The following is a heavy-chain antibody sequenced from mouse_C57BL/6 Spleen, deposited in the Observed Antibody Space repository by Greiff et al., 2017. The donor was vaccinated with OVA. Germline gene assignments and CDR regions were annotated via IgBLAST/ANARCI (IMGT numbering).Heavy chain of an antibody. J-gene: IGHJ4*01. Sequence: QVQLQQPGAELVKPGASVKMSCKASGYTFTSYWITWVKQRPGQGLEWMGDIYPGSGSTNYNEKFKSKATLTVDTSSSTAYMQLSSLTSEDSAVYYCARGVGITEMEGYWGQGTSVTVSS. D-gene: IGHD2-4*01. CDR2: IYPGSGST. V-gene: IGHV1-55*01. CDR1: GYTFTSYW. CDR3: ARGVGITEMEGY.